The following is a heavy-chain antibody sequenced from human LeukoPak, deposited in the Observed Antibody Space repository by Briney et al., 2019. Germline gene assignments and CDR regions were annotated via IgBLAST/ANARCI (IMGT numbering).Heavy chain of an antibody. J-gene: IGHJ4*02. D-gene: IGHD3-22*01. CDR3: AKAYYDSSGYSYYFDY. Sequence: RPGGSLRLPCAASGFPFSAYSMNWVRQAPGKGLEWVSSISGSSNYMYYADSVKGRFTISRDNAKNSLYLHMNSLRADDTAVYYCAKAYYDSSGYSYYFDYWGQGTLVTVSS. V-gene: IGHV3-21*01. CDR1: GFPFSAYS. CDR2: ISGSSNYM.